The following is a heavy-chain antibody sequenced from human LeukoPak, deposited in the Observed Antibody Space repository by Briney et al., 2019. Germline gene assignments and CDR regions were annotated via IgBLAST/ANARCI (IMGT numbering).Heavy chain of an antibody. CDR3: ATIKRGNIFGYFDF. J-gene: IGHJ4*02. CDR2: IFDTRTT. D-gene: IGHD5-18*01. Sequence: PSETLSPTCTVSGASFSSHHWGWIRQPPGKELEWIAYIFDTRTTKDNPSLNSRVTLSADTSKNQFSLRLTSVTAADTAVYYCATIKRGNIFGYFDFWGQGILVTVSS. CDR1: GASFSSHH. V-gene: IGHV4-59*11.